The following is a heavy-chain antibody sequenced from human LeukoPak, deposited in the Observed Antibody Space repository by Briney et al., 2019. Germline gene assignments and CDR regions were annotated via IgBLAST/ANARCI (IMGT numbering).Heavy chain of an antibody. CDR1: GYTFTGYY. J-gene: IGHJ4*02. CDR3: ASLPQGYCSSTSCYDSLDY. V-gene: IGHV1-2*02. Sequence: GASVKVSCKASGYTFTGYYMHWVRQAPGQGLEWMGWINPNSGGTNYAQKFQGRVTMTRDTSISTAYMELSRLRSDDTAVYYCASLPQGYCSSTSCYDSLDYWGQGTLVTVSS. CDR2: INPNSGGT. D-gene: IGHD2-2*01.